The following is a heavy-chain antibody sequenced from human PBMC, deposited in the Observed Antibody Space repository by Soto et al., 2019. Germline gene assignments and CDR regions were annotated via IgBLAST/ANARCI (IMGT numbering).Heavy chain of an antibody. D-gene: IGHD2-8*01. Sequence: EVQLVESGGGLVQPGGSLRLSCAASGFTFSSYAMHWVRQAPGKGLEYVSAISNNGGSTFYANSVKGRFTISRDNSKNTVYLQMGSLRPEDMAVYYCARDRCTNGVCYAPSDYWGQGTLVTVSS. CDR1: GFTFSSYA. V-gene: IGHV3-64*01. J-gene: IGHJ4*02. CDR2: ISNNGGST. CDR3: ARDRCTNGVCYAPSDY.